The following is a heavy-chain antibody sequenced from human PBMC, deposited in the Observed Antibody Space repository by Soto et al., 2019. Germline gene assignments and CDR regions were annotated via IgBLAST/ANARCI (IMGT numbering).Heavy chain of an antibody. Sequence: NPSETLSLTCAVYGGSFSGYYWSWIRQPPGKGLEWIGEINHSGSTNYNPSLKSRVTISVDTSKNQFSLKLSSVTAADTAVYYCARRAMTTWIQLWSHPGFDYWGQGTLVTVS. CDR2: INHSGST. CDR3: ARRAMTTWIQLWSHPGFDY. D-gene: IGHD5-18*01. J-gene: IGHJ4*02. CDR1: GGSFSGYY. V-gene: IGHV4-34*01.